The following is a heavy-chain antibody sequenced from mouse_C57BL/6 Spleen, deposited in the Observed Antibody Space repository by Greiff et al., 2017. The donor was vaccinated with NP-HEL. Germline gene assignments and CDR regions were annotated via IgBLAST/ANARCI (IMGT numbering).Heavy chain of an antibody. V-gene: IGHV1-82*01. CDR2: IYPGDGDT. J-gene: IGHJ2*01. CDR1: GYAFSSSW. Sequence: QVQLQQSGPELVKPGASVKISCKASGYAFSSSWMNWVKQRPGKGLEWIGRIYPGDGDTNYNGKFKGKATLTADKSSSTAYMQLSSLTSEDSAVYFCAREGLRPSFDYWGQGTTLTVSS. D-gene: IGHD2-4*01. CDR3: AREGLRPSFDY.